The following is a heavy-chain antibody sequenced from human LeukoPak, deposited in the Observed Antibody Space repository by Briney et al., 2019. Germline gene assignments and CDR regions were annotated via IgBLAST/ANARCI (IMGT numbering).Heavy chain of an antibody. Sequence: GGSLRLSCVASGFTFTSYAMSWVRQAPGKGLEWVSSISSSSSYIYYADSVKGRFTISRDNAKNSLYLQMNSLRAEDTAVYYCARDIGIAVAGRLPDYWGQGTLVTVSS. D-gene: IGHD6-19*01. CDR1: GFTFTSYA. V-gene: IGHV3-21*01. CDR2: ISSSSSYI. CDR3: ARDIGIAVAGRLPDY. J-gene: IGHJ4*02.